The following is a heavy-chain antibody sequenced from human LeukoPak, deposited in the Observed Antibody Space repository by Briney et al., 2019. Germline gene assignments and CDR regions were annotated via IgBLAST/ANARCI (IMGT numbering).Heavy chain of an antibody. Sequence: SETLSLTCTVSGGSISSYYWSWIRQPPGKGLEWIGYIYYSGSTNYNPSLKSRVTISVDTSKNQFSLKLSSVTAADTAVYYCARQTWYGDPGYFDYWGQGTLVTVSS. CDR3: ARQTWYGDPGYFDY. D-gene: IGHD4-17*01. CDR1: GGSISSYY. J-gene: IGHJ4*02. V-gene: IGHV4-59*01. CDR2: IYYSGST.